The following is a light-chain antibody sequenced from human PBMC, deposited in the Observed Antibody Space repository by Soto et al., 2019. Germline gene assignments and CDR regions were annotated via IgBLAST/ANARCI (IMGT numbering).Light chain of an antibody. Sequence: EIVMTQSPATLSVSPGERATLSCRASQSVSGNLSWYQQKPGQAPRLLIYGASTRAIGIPARFSGNGSGTEFTLTISSLQSEDFAVYYCQQYNNWPPWTFGQGTKVEIK. J-gene: IGKJ1*01. CDR3: QQYNNWPPWT. CDR2: GAS. V-gene: IGKV3-15*01. CDR1: QSVSGN.